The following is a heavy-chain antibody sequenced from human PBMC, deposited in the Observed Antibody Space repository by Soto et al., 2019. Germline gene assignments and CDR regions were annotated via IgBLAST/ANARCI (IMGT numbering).Heavy chain of an antibody. CDR1: GGSISSSSYY. CDR2: IYYSGST. D-gene: IGHD6-19*01. V-gene: IGHV4-39*01. Sequence: QLQLQESGPGLVKPSETLSLTCTVSGGSISSSSYYWGWIRQPPGKGLEWIGSIYYSGSTYYNPSLKSRVTISVDTSKNQFSLKLSSVTAADTAVYYCAGTPPMPGIAVAEDGPNWFDPWGQGTLVTVSS. CDR3: AGTPPMPGIAVAEDGPNWFDP. J-gene: IGHJ5*02.